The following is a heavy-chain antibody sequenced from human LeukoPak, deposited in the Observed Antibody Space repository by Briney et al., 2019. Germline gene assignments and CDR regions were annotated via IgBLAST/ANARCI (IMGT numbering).Heavy chain of an antibody. D-gene: IGHD6-13*01. J-gene: IGHJ5*02. CDR3: AKGDSSSWYDSYNWFDP. CDR2: ISGSGGST. V-gene: IGHV3-23*01. CDR1: GFTFSSYA. Sequence: GGSLRLSCAASGFTFSSYAMSWVRQAPGKGLEWVSAISGSGGSTYYADSVKGRFTISRDNSKNTLYLQMNSLRAEDTAVYYCAKGDSSSWYDSYNWFDPWGQGTLVTVSS.